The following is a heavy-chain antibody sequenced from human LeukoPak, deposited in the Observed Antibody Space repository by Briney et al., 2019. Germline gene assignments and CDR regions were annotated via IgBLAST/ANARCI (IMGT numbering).Heavy chain of an antibody. CDR3: ARRPFGWYFDL. CDR2: MNPNSGNT. CDR1: GYTFTIYD. J-gene: IGHJ2*01. D-gene: IGHD3-16*01. V-gene: IGHV1-8*01. Sequence: GASVKVSCKASGYTFTIYDINWVRQATGQGLEWMGWMNPNSGNTGYAQKFQGRVTMTWNTSISTAYMELSSLKSEDTAVYYCARRPFGWYFDLWGRRTLVTVSS.